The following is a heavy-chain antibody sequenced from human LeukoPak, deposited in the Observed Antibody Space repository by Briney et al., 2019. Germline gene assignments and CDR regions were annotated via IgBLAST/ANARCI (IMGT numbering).Heavy chain of an antibody. CDR3: AREQVYNWNDKGYYYGMDV. Sequence: GASVKVSCKASGYTFTSYGISWVRQAPGQGLEWMGWISAYNGNTNYAQKLQGRVTMTTDTSTSTAYMELRSLRSDDTAVYYCAREQVYNWNDKGYYYGMDVWGQGTTVTVSS. J-gene: IGHJ6*02. D-gene: IGHD1-1*01. CDR2: ISAYNGNT. V-gene: IGHV1-18*01. CDR1: GYTFTSYG.